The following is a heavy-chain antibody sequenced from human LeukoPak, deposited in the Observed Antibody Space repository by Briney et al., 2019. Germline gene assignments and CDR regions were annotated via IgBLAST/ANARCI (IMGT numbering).Heavy chain of an antibody. CDR2: ISGSGGST. CDR1: GFTFSSYA. V-gene: IGHV3-23*01. CDR3: ARDGSVLEYFFDY. Sequence: GSLRLSCAASGFTFSSYAMSWVRQAPGKGLEWVSAISGSGGSTYYADSVKGRFTISRDNAKNSLYLQMNSLRAEDTAVYYCARDGSVLEYFFDYWGQGTLVTVSS. J-gene: IGHJ4*02. D-gene: IGHD3-3*02.